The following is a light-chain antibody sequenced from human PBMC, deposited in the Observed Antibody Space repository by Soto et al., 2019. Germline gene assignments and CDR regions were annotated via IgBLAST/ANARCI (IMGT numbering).Light chain of an antibody. CDR2: KAS. CDR3: QQYNSYSRA. V-gene: IGKV1-5*03. J-gene: IGKJ1*01. CDR1: QSISSW. Sequence: DIQMTQSPSTLSASVGDRVTITCRASQSISSWLAWYQQKPGKAPKLLIYKASSLESGVPSRFSGSGAGTEFTLTICSLQPDDFATYYCQQYNSYSRAFGQGTKVDMK.